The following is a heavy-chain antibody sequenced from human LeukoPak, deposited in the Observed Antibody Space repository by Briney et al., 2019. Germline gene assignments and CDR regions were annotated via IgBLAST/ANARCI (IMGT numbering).Heavy chain of an antibody. D-gene: IGHD3-10*01. CDR2: INPNRGGT. CDR1: GYTFTGYF. V-gene: IGHV1-2*02. Sequence: ASVKVSCKASGYTFTGYFMHWVRQAPGQGLEWMGWINPNRGGTNNAQKFQGRVTMTRDTPISTAYMELSRLRSHDTAVYCSARVVYGSGSYYMGGPFDYWGQGTLVTVSS. J-gene: IGHJ4*02. CDR3: ARVVYGSGSYYMGGPFDY.